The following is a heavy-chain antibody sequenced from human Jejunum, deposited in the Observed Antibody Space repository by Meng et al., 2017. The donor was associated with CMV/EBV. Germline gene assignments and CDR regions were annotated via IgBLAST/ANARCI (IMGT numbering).Heavy chain of an antibody. V-gene: IGHV4-61*02. CDR1: GDSISGGNFY. Sequence: QVQLQESGPGLVKPSQTLSLTCTVSGDSISGGNFYWSLIRQPAGKGLEWVGRFYTRGSNHYNAALKGRVTVSVDTSKNQFSLQLTSVTDADTAVYYCARNEDGYFDYWGQGILVTVSS. CDR3: ARNEDGYFDY. D-gene: IGHD1-1*01. CDR2: FYTRGSN. J-gene: IGHJ4*02.